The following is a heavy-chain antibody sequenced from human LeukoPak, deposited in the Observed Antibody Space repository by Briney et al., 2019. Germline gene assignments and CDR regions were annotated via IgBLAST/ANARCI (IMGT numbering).Heavy chain of an antibody. CDR2: VYHSGST. Sequence: SETLSLTCTVSGYSISSGYYWGWIRQPPGKGLEWIGSVYHSGSTYYNPSLKSRVTISVDTSKNQFSLKLSSVTAADTAVYYCARVVDRYSSSSGGYYYYMDVWGKGTTVTVSS. CDR3: ARVVDRYSSSSGGYYYYMDV. V-gene: IGHV4-38-2*02. CDR1: GYSISSGYY. J-gene: IGHJ6*03. D-gene: IGHD6-6*01.